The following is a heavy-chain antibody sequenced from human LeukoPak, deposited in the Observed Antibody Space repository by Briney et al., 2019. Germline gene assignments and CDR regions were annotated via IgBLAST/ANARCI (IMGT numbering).Heavy chain of an antibody. D-gene: IGHD4-11*01. V-gene: IGHV1-2*02. J-gene: IGHJ4*02. Sequence: GASVKVSCKASGYTFTGYYMHWVRQAPGQGLEWMGWINPNSGGTNYAHKFQGRVTMTRDTSISTAYMELSRLRSDDTAVYYCARDRGYSEYVFAYWGQGTLVTVSS. CDR3: ARDRGYSEYVFAY. CDR2: INPNSGGT. CDR1: GYTFTGYY.